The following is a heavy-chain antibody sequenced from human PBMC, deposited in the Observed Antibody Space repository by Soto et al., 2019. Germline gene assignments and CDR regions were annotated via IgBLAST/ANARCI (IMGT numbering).Heavy chain of an antibody. D-gene: IGHD3-10*01. CDR1: GFTFSSYW. Sequence: GGSLRLSCAASGFTFSSYWMSWVRQAPGKGLEWVANIKQDGSEKYYVDSVKGRFTISRDNAKNSLYLQMNSLRAEDTAVYYCARVSYYGSGSYGWFQRGGPSGSKNWFDPRGQGTLVTVSS. J-gene: IGHJ5*02. V-gene: IGHV3-7*03. CDR3: ARVSYYGSGSYGWFQRGGPSGSKNWFDP. CDR2: IKQDGSEK.